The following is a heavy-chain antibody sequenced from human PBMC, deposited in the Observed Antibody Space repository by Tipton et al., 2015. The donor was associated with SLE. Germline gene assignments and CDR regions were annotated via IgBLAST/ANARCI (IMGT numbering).Heavy chain of an antibody. Sequence: GSLRLSCAASGFTFSAYAMSWVRQAPGKGLEWVSAISYSGANTYYADSVKGRFTISRYNSKNTLFLQINSLRAEDTAVYYCAKDLWDLSSPPFDSWGQGTLVTVSS. J-gene: IGHJ4*02. CDR1: GFTFSAYA. CDR3: AKDLWDLSSPPFDS. V-gene: IGHV3-23*01. CDR2: ISYSGANT. D-gene: IGHD3-16*02.